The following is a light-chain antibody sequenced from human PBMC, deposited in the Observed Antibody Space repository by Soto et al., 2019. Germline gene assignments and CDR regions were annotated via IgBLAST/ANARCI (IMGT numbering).Light chain of an antibody. CDR1: QSVTSDY. J-gene: IGKJ1*01. V-gene: IGKV3-20*01. CDR2: GAS. CDR3: QQYKSYSSWT. Sequence: EVVVTQSPGTLSLSPGERATLSCRASQSVTSDYLAWYQQKPGQSPRLLMSGASRRATGVPDRFSGSGSGTEFTLTISSLQPDDFATYYCQQYKSYSSWTFGQGTKVDIK.